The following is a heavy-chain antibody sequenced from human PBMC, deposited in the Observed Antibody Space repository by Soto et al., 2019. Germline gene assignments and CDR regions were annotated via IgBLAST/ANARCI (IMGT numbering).Heavy chain of an antibody. V-gene: IGHV3-43*02. CDR1: GFTFDDYA. CDR3: AKDIEKVYYYGSGSYYYYGMDV. D-gene: IGHD3-10*01. Sequence: GGSLRLSCAASGFTFDDYAMHWVRQAPGKGLEWVSLISGDGGSTYYADSVKGRFTISRDNSKNSLYLQMNSLRTEDTALYYCAKDIEKVYYYGSGSYYYYGMDVWGQGTTVTVS. CDR2: ISGDGGST. J-gene: IGHJ6*02.